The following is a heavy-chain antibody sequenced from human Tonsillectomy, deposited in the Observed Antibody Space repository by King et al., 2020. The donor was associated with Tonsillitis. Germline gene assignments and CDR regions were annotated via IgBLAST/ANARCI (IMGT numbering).Heavy chain of an antibody. CDR1: GFTFDDYT. CDR2: ITRDAGTV. CDR3: VKEKLCIYDY. Sequence: VQLVESGGVVVQPGGSLRLSCAASGFTFDDYTMHWVRQAPGKGLEWVSLITRDAGTVFYADSVKGRFTISRDNSKNSVYLQMNSLRTEDTALYYCVKEKLCIYDYWGQGTLVTVSS. V-gene: IGHV3-43*01. D-gene: IGHD3-16*01. J-gene: IGHJ4*02.